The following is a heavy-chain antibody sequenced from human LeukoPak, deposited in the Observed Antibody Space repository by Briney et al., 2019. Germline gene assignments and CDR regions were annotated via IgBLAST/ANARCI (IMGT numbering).Heavy chain of an antibody. V-gene: IGHV1-8*03. D-gene: IGHD7-27*01. Sequence: AAVTVSFKASVYSFSTFDINWVRQAPGQGLEWMGWLNPNTGKTGYAQKFQDRVTITGNSSISTVDMELSSLTSDDTAVYYCARGPLTGEHYHYYMDVWGKGTTVTVSS. CDR2: LNPNTGKT. CDR3: ARGPLTGEHYHYYMDV. CDR1: VYSFSTFD. J-gene: IGHJ6*03.